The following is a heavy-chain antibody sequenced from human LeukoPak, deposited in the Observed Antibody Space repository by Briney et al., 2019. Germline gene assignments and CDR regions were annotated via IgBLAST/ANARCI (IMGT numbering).Heavy chain of an antibody. J-gene: IGHJ4*02. V-gene: IGHV3-30*09. CDR3: AREGGPYYHPSSPFDY. D-gene: IGHD3-22*01. CDR1: RFIFSDYA. Sequence: PGGSLRLSCAASRFIFSDYAMHWVRQSPGKGLEWVAFMSYDGRNEYYADSVKGRFAISRDNYKNTLHLQMNRLRPGDTAVYYCAREGGPYYHPSSPFDYWGLGTLVTVSS. CDR2: MSYDGRNE.